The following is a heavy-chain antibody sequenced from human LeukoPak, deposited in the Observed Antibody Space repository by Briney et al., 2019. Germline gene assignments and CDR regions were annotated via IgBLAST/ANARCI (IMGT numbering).Heavy chain of an antibody. Sequence: GGSLRLSCAASGFTFSSYWMHWVRQAPGKGLVWVSRINSDGSSTXYADSVKGRFTISRDNAKNTLYLQMNSLRAEDTAVYYCXKMATXLXAFDIWGQGTMVTVSS. D-gene: IGHD5-24*01. V-gene: IGHV3-74*01. CDR2: INSDGSST. CDR1: GFTFSSYW. CDR3: XKMATXLXAFDI. J-gene: IGHJ3*02.